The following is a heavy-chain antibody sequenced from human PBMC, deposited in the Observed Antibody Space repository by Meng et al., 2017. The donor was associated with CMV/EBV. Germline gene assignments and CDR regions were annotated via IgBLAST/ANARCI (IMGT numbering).Heavy chain of an antibody. Sequence: SETLSLTCTVSGGSISSYYWSWIRQPPGKGLEWIGYIYYSGSTNYNPSLKSRVTISVDTSKNQFSLKLSSVTAADTAVYYCARDRVFGWSGWVRGVNNYGMDVWGRGTTVTVSS. J-gene: IGHJ6*02. CDR2: IYYSGST. CDR3: ARDRVFGWSGWVRGVNNYGMDV. V-gene: IGHV4-59*01. D-gene: IGHD3-10*01. CDR1: GGSISSYY.